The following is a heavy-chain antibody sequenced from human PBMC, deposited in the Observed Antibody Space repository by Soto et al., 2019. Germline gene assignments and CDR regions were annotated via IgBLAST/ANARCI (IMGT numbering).Heavy chain of an antibody. Sequence: QVHLVQSGPEVKKPGASAKVSCKASGYTFSNYGISWMRQVPGQGPEWMGWISAYNGETKYAQKFQGRVTMTTEISTTTAFVEMWSLRSDGTAVYCVARTSGTGVGTTTYWGQVTLVTASS. D-gene: IGHD1-26*01. CDR1: GYTFSNYG. V-gene: IGHV1-18*01. J-gene: IGHJ4*02. CDR2: ISAYNGET. CDR3: ARTSGTGVGTTTY.